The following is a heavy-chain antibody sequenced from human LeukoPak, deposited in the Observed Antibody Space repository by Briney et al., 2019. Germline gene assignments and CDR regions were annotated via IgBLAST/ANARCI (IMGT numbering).Heavy chain of an antibody. D-gene: IGHD6-19*01. CDR1: GGSLSSYY. CDR3: ARDSGSSGWPYFDY. J-gene: IGHJ4*02. CDR2: IYTSGST. Sequence: SETLSLTCTVSGGSLSSYYWSWIRQPAGKGLEWIGRIYTSGSTNYNPSLKSRVTMSVDTSKNQFSLKLSSVTAADTAVYYCARDSGSSGWPYFDYWGQGTLVTVSS. V-gene: IGHV4-4*07.